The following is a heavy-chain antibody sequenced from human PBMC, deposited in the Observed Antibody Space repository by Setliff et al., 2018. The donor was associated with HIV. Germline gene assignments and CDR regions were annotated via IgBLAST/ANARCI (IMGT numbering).Heavy chain of an antibody. CDR2: ISSSGNT. Sequence: SETLSLTCTVSGGSISSTSYYWGWIRQPPGTGLEWIGSISSSGNTYCNPPLKSRVTTSVDTPKNQFSLKLNSVTAADTAVYYCAKTIGRYFDIFDNWGQGALVTVSS. J-gene: IGHJ4*02. V-gene: IGHV4-39*01. CDR3: AKTIGRYFDIFDN. D-gene: IGHD3-9*01. CDR1: GGSISSTSYY.